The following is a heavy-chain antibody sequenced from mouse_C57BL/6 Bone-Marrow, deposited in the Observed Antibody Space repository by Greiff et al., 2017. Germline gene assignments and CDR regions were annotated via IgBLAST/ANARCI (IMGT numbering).Heavy chain of an antibody. Sequence: QVQLQQSGAELARPGASVKLSCKASGYTFTSYGISWVKQRTGQGLEWIGEIYPRSGNTYYNEKFKGKATMTADKHSSTAYMELRRLTSEDSTVYFSARGDDGSSYNALDYWGKGTSVTVSA. CDR2: IYPRSGNT. J-gene: IGHJ4*01. CDR1: GYTFTSYG. CDR3: ARGDDGSSYNALDY. D-gene: IGHD1-1*01. V-gene: IGHV1-81*01.